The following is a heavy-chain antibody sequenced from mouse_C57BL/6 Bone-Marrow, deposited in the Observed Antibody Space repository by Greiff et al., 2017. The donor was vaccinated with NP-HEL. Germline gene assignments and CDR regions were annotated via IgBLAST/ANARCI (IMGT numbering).Heavy chain of an antibody. CDR1: GYTFTDYN. V-gene: IGHV1-18*01. D-gene: IGHD1-1*01. J-gene: IGHJ1*03. Sequence: EVQLQQSGPELVKPGASVKIPCKASGYTFTDYNMDWVKQSHGKSLEWIGDINPNNGGTIYNQKFKGKATLTVDKSSSTAYMELRSLTSEDTAVYHCARFIPSVVAPPYRYLDVGRTGTTVTGSS. CDR2: INPNNGGT. CDR3: ARFIPSVVAPPYRYLDV.